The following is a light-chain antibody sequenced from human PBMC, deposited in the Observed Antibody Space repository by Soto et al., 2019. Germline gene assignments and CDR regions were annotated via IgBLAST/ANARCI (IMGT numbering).Light chain of an antibody. CDR3: QQYGSSQGYT. J-gene: IGKJ2*01. CDR1: QRVSSTY. CDR2: GAS. Sequence: EIVLTQSPGTLSLSQGERATLSCRASQRVSSTYLAWYQQKPGQAPRLLMYGASSRATGIPERFSGSGSGTDFTLTISRLEPEDFAVYYCQQYGSSQGYTFGQGTKLEIK. V-gene: IGKV3-20*01.